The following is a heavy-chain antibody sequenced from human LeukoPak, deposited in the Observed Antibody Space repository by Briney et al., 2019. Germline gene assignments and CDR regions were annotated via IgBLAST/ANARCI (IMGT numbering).Heavy chain of an antibody. Sequence: ASVKLSCKASVYTLTSDDTNWVRPAPQQRGERIVWMNPNSGNTGYAQKCQGRVTMTRNTSISTAYMELSSLRSEDTAVYYCARGRDTAAAEGSLGYWGQGTLVTVSS. CDR2: MNPNSGNT. V-gene: IGHV1-8*01. J-gene: IGHJ4*02. CDR1: VYTLTSDD. D-gene: IGHD6-13*01. CDR3: ARGRDTAAAEGSLGY.